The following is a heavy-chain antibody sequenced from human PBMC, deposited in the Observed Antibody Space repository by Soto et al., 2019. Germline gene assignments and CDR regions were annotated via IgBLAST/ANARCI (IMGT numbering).Heavy chain of an antibody. J-gene: IGHJ4*02. V-gene: IGHV3-7*03. CDR1: GLSFGSSW. CDR2: INPDGSQT. CDR3: ATLENRDLRY. Sequence: PGGSLRLSCTVSGLSFGSSWLSWVRQAPGTGLEWVASINPDGSQTSYVDPMKGRFTISRDNARSSLFLQVNTLRADDTAVYYCATLENRDLRYWGRGTLVTVSS.